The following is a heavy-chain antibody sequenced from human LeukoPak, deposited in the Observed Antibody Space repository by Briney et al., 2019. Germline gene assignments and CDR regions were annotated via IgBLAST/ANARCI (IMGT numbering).Heavy chain of an antibody. CDR1: GYTLTELS. Sequence: ASVKVSCKVSGYTLTELSMHWVRQAPGKGLEWMGGFDPEDGETIYAQKFQGRVTMTEDTSTDTAYMELSSLRSEDTAVYYCATDLVGAATRLFDYWGQGTLVTVSS. CDR2: FDPEDGET. D-gene: IGHD1-26*01. CDR3: ATDLVGAATRLFDY. J-gene: IGHJ4*02. V-gene: IGHV1-24*01.